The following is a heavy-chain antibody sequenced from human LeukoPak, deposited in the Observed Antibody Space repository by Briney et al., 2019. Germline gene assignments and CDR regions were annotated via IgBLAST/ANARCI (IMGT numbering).Heavy chain of an antibody. CDR2: ISYYSRCI. D-gene: IGHD2-15*01. J-gene: IGHJ3*02. Sequence: GSSLRLPCGPSGLTHEDYVIHWLRQAPGKGLAWVSGISYYSRCIECGDSMKGRFSIYRDNAKICLYLQMNSLGDEDTAVYYCANGIMCTGFEAFDIWGQGTMVTVSS. CDR3: ANGIMCTGFEAFDI. CDR1: GLTHEDYV. V-gene: IGHV3-9*01.